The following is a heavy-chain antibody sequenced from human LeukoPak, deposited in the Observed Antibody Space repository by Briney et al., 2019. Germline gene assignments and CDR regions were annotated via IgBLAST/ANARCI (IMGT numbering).Heavy chain of an antibody. CDR2: IKSKTDGGTT. CDR1: GFTFSNAW. V-gene: IGHV3-15*01. J-gene: IGHJ4*02. Sequence: GRSLRLSCAASGFTFSNAWMSWVRQAPGKGLEWVGRIKSKTDGGTTDYAAPVKGRFTISRDDSKNTLYLQMNSLKTEDTAVYYCTTVHNFNYYDSSGYYYWGQGTLVTVSS. D-gene: IGHD3-22*01. CDR3: TTVHNFNYYDSSGYYY.